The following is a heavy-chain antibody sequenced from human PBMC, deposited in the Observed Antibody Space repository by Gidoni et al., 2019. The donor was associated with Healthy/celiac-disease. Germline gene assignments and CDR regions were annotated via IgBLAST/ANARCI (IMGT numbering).Heavy chain of an antibody. D-gene: IGHD6-13*01. V-gene: IGHV3-23*01. Sequence: EVQLLESGGGLVQPGGSLRLSCAASGFPFSSYAMSWVRQAPGKGLEWVSAISGSGGSTYYADSVKGRFTISRDNSKNTLYLQMNSLRAEDTAVYYCAKSDSSSWPEEGYFDYWGQGTLVTVSS. J-gene: IGHJ4*02. CDR1: GFPFSSYA. CDR3: AKSDSSSWPEEGYFDY. CDR2: ISGSGGST.